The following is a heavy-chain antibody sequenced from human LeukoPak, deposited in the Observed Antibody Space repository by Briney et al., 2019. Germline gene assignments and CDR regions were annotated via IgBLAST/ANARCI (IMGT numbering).Heavy chain of an antibody. V-gene: IGHV3-33*01. CDR1: GFTFSSYG. D-gene: IGHD1-1*01. CDR2: IWYDGSNK. J-gene: IGHJ4*02. Sequence: QPGRSLRLSCAASGFTFSSYGMHWVRQAPGKGLEWVAVIWYDGSNKYYADSVKGRFTISRDNAKNSLYLQMNSLRAEDTAFYYCARVDLEALDFWGQGTLVTVSS. CDR3: ARVDLEALDF.